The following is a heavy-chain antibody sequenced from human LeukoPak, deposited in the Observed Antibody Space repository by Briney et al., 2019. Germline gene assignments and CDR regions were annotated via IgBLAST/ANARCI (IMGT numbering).Heavy chain of an antibody. D-gene: IGHD3-22*01. Sequence: GGSLRLSCAASGFTFSIFWMSWVRRAPGKGLEWVANIKQDGSAKYYVDSVKGRFTISRDNATLYLEMNNLRAEDTAIYYCVTSYDSSGNNWGQGTLVTVSS. CDR2: IKQDGSAK. J-gene: IGHJ4*02. CDR1: GFTFSIFW. V-gene: IGHV3-7*01. CDR3: VTSYDSSGNN.